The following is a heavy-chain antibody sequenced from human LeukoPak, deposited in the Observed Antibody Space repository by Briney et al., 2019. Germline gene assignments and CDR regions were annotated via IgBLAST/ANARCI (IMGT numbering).Heavy chain of an antibody. Sequence: GGSLRLSCAASGFSFSNAWMSWVRQAPGKGLEWVGRIKSKPDGGTTDYAAPVKGRFTISRDDSKSTLYLQMNSLNTEDTAVYYCGAYGGNFGTWGQGTLVIVSS. CDR2: IKSKPDGGTT. J-gene: IGHJ5*02. D-gene: IGHD4-23*01. V-gene: IGHV3-15*01. CDR3: GAYGGNFGT. CDR1: GFSFSNAW.